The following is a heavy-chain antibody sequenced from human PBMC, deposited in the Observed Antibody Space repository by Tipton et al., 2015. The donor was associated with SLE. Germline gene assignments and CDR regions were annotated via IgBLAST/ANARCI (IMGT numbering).Heavy chain of an antibody. D-gene: IGHD3-16*02. Sequence: SLRLSCAASGFTFSNSAMSWVRQAPGKGLEWVSAISGSGVNTYYADSVKGLFTISRDNSKNTLFLQMNSLRAEDTAVYYCAKDAVWNDYIWRNYRAWFDYRGQGTLVTVSS. V-gene: IGHV3-23*01. J-gene: IGHJ4*02. CDR1: GFTFSNSA. CDR3: AKDAVWNDYIWRNYRAWFDY. CDR2: ISGSGVNT.